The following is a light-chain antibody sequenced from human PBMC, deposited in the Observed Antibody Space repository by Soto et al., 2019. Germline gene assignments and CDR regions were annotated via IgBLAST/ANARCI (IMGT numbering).Light chain of an antibody. CDR2: DAS. J-gene: IGKJ2*01. CDR3: QQYNSYPYT. Sequence: DIQVTQSPSTLSASVGDRVTITCRASHIISSWLAWYQQKPGKAPKVMIYDASSLESGVPSRFSGSGSGTEFTLTISSLQPDDFATYYCQQYNSYPYTFGQGTKLEIK. CDR1: HIISSW. V-gene: IGKV1-5*01.